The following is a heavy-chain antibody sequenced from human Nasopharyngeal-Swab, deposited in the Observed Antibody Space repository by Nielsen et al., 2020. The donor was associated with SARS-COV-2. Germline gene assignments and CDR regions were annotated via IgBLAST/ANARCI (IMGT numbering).Heavy chain of an antibody. CDR2: ISSSSSYI. Sequence: GESLKISCAASGFTFSSYSMNWVRQAPGKGLEWVSSISSSSSYIYYADSVKGRFTISRDNAKNTLYLQMNSLRAEATAVYYCASGQSTADYWGQGTLVTVSS. J-gene: IGHJ4*02. D-gene: IGHD1-1*01. CDR1: GFTFSSYS. CDR3: ASGQSTADY. V-gene: IGHV3-21*01.